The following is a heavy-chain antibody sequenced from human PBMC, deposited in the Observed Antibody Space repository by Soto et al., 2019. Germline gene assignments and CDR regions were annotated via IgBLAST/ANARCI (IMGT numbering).Heavy chain of an antibody. Sequence: GGSLRLSCAASGFTFTTYAMSWVRQAPGKGLEWVSTISDSAGTTYYADSVKGRFTISRDISKNTLYLQMNSLRAEDTAVYYCAKWGYRNLWGHYDMDVWGQGTTVTVSS. CDR1: GFTFTTYA. J-gene: IGHJ6*02. V-gene: IGHV3-23*01. D-gene: IGHD4-4*01. CDR2: ISDSAGTT. CDR3: AKWGYRNLWGHYDMDV.